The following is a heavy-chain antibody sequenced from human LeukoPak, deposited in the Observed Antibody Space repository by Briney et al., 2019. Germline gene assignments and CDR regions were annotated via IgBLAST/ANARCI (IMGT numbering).Heavy chain of an antibody. Sequence: ASVKVSCKASGYTFTSYAMNWVRQAPGQGLEWMGWINTNTGNPTYAQGFTGRFVFSLDTSVSTAYLQISSLKAEDTAVYYCARDLRWQLVDYFDYWGQGTLVTVSS. CDR2: INTNTGNP. V-gene: IGHV7-4-1*02. J-gene: IGHJ4*02. CDR1: GYTFTSYA. D-gene: IGHD6-6*01. CDR3: ARDLRWQLVDYFDY.